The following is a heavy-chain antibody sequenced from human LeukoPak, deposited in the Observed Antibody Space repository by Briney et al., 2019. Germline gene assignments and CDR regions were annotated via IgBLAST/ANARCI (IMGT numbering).Heavy chain of an antibody. D-gene: IGHD5-18*01. CDR3: ARGQLWSYYHDY. Sequence: GGSLRLSCAASGFTFSDFWMHWVRQAPGKGLVWVSRINSGGTVTNYADSVKGRFTISRDNAKNTVYLEMNSLRAEDTAVYYCARGQLWSYYHDYWGQGTLVTVSS. CDR1: GFTFSDFW. CDR2: INSGGTVT. V-gene: IGHV3-74*01. J-gene: IGHJ4*02.